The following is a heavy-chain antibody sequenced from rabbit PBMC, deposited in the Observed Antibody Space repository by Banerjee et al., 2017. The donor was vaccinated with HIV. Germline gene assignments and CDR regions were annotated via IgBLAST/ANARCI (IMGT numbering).Heavy chain of an antibody. CDR2: IDTGSSGYT. CDR3: ARDLAGVVGWNFGL. V-gene: IGHV1S45*01. Sequence: QEQLVESGGGLVQPGASLTLTCKASGLDFSSSYWICWVRQAPGKGLEWIACIDTGSSGYTWYASWAKGRFTISKTSSTTVTLQMTSLTAADTATYFCARDLAGVVGWNFGLWGQGTLVTVS. D-gene: IGHD4-1*01. J-gene: IGHJ3*01. CDR1: GLDFSSSYW.